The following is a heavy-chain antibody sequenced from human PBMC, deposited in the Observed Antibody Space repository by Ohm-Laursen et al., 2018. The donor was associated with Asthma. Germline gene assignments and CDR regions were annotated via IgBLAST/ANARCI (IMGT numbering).Heavy chain of an antibody. CDR2: IYYSGST. V-gene: IGHV4-59*01. CDR1: GGSISSYY. D-gene: IGHD3-22*01. Sequence: SETLSLTCTVSGGSISSYYWSWIRPPPGKGLEWIGYIYYSGSTNYNPSLKSRVTISVDTSKNQFSLKLSSVTAADTAVYYCAREDDSSGYYDYWGQGTLVTVSS. CDR3: AREDDSSGYYDY. J-gene: IGHJ4*02.